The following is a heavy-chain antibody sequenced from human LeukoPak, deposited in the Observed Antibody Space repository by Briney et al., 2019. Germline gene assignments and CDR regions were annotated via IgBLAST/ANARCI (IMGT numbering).Heavy chain of an antibody. V-gene: IGHV5-51*01. CDR2: IYPGDSDT. CDR3: ARSPGVRDAFDI. J-gene: IGHJ3*02. D-gene: IGHD3-10*01. Sequence: PGESLQISCQGSGSSFTSYWIGWVRQMPGKGLEWMGIIYPGDSDTRYSPSFRGQLTISADKSISTAYLQWSSLKASDTAMYCCARSPGVRDAFDIWGQGTMVTVSS. CDR1: GSSFTSYW.